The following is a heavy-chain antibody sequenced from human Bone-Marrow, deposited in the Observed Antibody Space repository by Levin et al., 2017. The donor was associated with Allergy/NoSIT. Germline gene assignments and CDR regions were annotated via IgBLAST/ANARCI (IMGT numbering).Heavy chain of an antibody. CDR1: GFTFRNYF. D-gene: IGHD2-8*01. CDR2: INGRGAYT. Sequence: RGESLKISCAASGFTFRNYFMTWVRQAPGKGLEWVSAINGRGAYTRYADSVRGRFTVSRDNAKNTLHLEMSSLRAEDTAIYYCGRDPNGDYLGAFEMWGQGTVVTVSS. J-gene: IGHJ3*02. CDR3: GRDPNGDYLGAFEM. V-gene: IGHV3-23*01.